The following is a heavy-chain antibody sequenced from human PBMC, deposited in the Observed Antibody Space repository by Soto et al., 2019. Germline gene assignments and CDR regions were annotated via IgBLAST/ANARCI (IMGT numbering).Heavy chain of an antibody. Sequence: SETLSLTCTVSGGSISSSSYYWGWIRQPPGKGLEWIGSIYYSGSTYYNPSLKSRVTISVDTSKNQFSLKLSSVTAADTAVYYCARSKVESTGWHQFDIWGQGTLVTVSS. V-gene: IGHV4-39*01. D-gene: IGHD7-27*01. CDR1: GGSISSSSYY. J-gene: IGHJ4*02. CDR3: ARSKVESTGWHQFDI. CDR2: IYYSGST.